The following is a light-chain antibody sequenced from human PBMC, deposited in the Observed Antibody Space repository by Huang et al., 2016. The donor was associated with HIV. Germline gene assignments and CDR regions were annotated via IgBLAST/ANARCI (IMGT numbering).Light chain of an antibody. CDR1: QSISTSY. J-gene: IGKJ2*01. V-gene: IGKV3-20*01. Sequence: EIVLTQSPGTLSLAPGERATVSCRASQSISTSYLAWYQQKPGQAPRLFIYDASSRATGIPDRLTGSGSGTDFTLTISRLEPEDFAVYYCQQYVTSPTFGQGTKLEIK. CDR2: DAS. CDR3: QQYVTSPT.